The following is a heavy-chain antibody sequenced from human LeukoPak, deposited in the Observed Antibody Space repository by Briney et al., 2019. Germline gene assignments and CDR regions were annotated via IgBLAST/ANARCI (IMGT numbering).Heavy chain of an antibody. Sequence: GASVKVSCKASGYTFTSYYIHWMRQAPGQGLEWMGIINPGSGTTTYAQKFQGRVTMTRDTSTSTVYMELSSLRSEDTAVYYCARAISGGSTVTYFFDYRGQGTLVTVSS. CDR2: INPGSGTT. CDR3: ARAISGGSTVTYFFDY. J-gene: IGHJ4*02. CDR1: GYTFTSYY. D-gene: IGHD4-11*01. V-gene: IGHV1-46*01.